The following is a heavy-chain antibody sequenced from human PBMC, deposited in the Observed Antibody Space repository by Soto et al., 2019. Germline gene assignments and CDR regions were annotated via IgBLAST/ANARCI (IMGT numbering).Heavy chain of an antibody. J-gene: IGHJ2*01. CDR2: IYSDGTT. CDR3: ARQTDGYFDL. Sequence: EVQLVESGGGLVQPWGSLRLSCAASGFTVSSNYMNWVSKAPGKGLEWVSVIYSDGTTYYADSVKGRFTISKDNSKNTLYLQMNSLRAEDTDVYYCARQTDGYFDLWGRGTLVTVSS. V-gene: IGHV3-66*04. CDR1: GFTVSSNY.